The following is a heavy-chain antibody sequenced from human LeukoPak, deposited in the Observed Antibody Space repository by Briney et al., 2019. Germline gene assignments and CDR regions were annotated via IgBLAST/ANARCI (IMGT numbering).Heavy chain of an antibody. D-gene: IGHD5-18*01. Sequence: KTSETLSLTCTVSGGSISSYYWSWIRQPPGKGLEWIGYIYYSGSTNYNPSLKSRVTISVDTSKNQFSLKLSSVTAADTAVYYCARGYSYGSDWFDPWGQGTLVTVSS. CDR1: GGSISSYY. V-gene: IGHV4-59*01. CDR3: ARGYSYGSDWFDP. J-gene: IGHJ5*02. CDR2: IYYSGST.